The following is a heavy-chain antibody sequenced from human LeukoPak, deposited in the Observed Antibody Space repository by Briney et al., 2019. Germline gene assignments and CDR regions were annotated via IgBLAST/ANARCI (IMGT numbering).Heavy chain of an antibody. V-gene: IGHV2-5*02. CDR3: AHRIKRAAAGTYFDY. D-gene: IGHD6-13*01. J-gene: IGHJ4*02. CDR1: GFSLSTSGVG. CDR2: IYWDDDK. Sequence: SGPTLVKPTQTLTLTCTFSGFSLSTSGVGVGWIRQPPGKALEWLALIYWDDDKRYSPSLRSRLTITKDTSKNQVVLTMTNMGPVDTATYYCAHRIKRAAAGTYFDYWGQGTLVTVSS.